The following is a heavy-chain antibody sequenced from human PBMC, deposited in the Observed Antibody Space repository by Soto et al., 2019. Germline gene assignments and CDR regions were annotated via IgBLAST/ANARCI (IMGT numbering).Heavy chain of an antibody. CDR3: ARLQYTVVTALDI. D-gene: IGHD2-15*01. CDR2: IYHTVNT. CDR1: GFTSNYY. Sequence: SETLSLTCVVSGFTSNYYWGWIRQAPGKGPELVGYIYHTVNTNYNPALKSRVTISMDTSENQLSLQLSSVTAADTAVYYCARLQYTVVTALDIWGQGTMVTVSS. J-gene: IGHJ3*02. V-gene: IGHV4-59*01.